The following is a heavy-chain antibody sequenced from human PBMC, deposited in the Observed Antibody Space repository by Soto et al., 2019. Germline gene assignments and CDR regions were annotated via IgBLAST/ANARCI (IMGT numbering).Heavy chain of an antibody. J-gene: IGHJ1*01. CDR3: ARHADCSTPVSAY. D-gene: IGHD4-4*01. CDR2: VGTRGSPI. CDR1: GFTLSDYY. Sequence: QVQLVESGGGLVKPGGSLRLSCAASGFTLSDYYISWVRQAPGKGLEWVSYVGTRGSPINYADSVRGRFTISRDKAKNSAYLSLDSMKAQDTAVYYCARHADCSTPVSAYWGQGTLVTVSS. V-gene: IGHV3-11*01.